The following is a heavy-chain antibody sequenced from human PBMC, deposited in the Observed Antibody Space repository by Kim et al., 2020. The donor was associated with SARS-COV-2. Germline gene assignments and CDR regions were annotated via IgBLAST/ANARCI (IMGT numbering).Heavy chain of an antibody. D-gene: IGHD3-22*01. Sequence: ASVTVSCKASGYTFTSYAMHWVRQAPGQRLEWMGWINAGNGNTKYSQKFQGRVTITRDTSASTAYMELSSLRSEDTAVYYCARDGGRYYYDSSGYGDYWGQGTLVTVSS. CDR3: ARDGGRYYYDSSGYGDY. CDR1: GYTFTSYA. V-gene: IGHV1-3*01. CDR2: INAGNGNT. J-gene: IGHJ4*02.